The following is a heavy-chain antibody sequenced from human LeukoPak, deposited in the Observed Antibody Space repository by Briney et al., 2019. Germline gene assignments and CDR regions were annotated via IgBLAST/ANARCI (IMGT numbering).Heavy chain of an antibody. V-gene: IGHV3-23*01. J-gene: IGHJ2*01. CDR2: VSGTAGIT. D-gene: IGHD6-19*01. CDR1: GFTFSNYG. Sequence: GGSLRLSCAASGFTFSNYGMSWVRQAPGKGLEWVSSVSGTAGITYYADSVKGRFTISRDNSKNTVYLQMNSLRADDTAVYYCAKGRSGRSRSWYFDLWGRGTLVTVSS. CDR3: AKGRSGRSRSWYFDL.